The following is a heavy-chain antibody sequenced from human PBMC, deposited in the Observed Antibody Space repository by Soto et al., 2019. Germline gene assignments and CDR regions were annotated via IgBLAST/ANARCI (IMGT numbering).Heavy chain of an antibody. V-gene: IGHV4-34*01. CDR3: ARGLILWFGELSRRGGYYYYMDV. CDR2: INDSGDI. Sequence: QVQLQQWGAGLLKPSETLSLTCAVYGGSFSGYQWSWIRQTPGKGLEWIGGINDSGDINYNPSLKRRVSMLVDSPKKQTSLRLSSVAAADTAVYYCARGLILWFGELSRRGGYYYYMDVWGKGTTVTVSS. D-gene: IGHD3-10*01. CDR1: GGSFSGYQ. J-gene: IGHJ6*03.